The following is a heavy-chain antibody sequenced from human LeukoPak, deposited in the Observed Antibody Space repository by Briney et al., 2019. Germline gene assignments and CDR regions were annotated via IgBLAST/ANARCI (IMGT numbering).Heavy chain of an antibody. CDR2: ISGDGGST. CDR3: AKVLEPDYYYYYMDV. V-gene: IGHV3-43*02. Sequence: GGSLRLSCAASGFTFDDNAMHWVRQAPGKGLEWVSLISGDGGSTYYADSVKGRFTISRDNSKNSLYLQMNSLRTEDTALYYCAKVLEPDYYYYYMDVWGKGTTVTVSS. J-gene: IGHJ6*03. D-gene: IGHD1-1*01. CDR1: GFTFDDNA.